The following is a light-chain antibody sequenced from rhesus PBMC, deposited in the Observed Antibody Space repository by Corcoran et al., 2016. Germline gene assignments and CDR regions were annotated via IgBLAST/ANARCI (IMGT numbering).Light chain of an antibody. CDR2: AAS. CDR1: QNIYSH. CDR3: QHYYDNPPT. Sequence: DIQMTQSPSALSASVGDRVTISCRASQNIYSHLAWYQQRPGKAHKLLIYAASNLQTGIPSRLSGSGSGTNFTLTISSLQPEDSATYYCQHYYDNPPTFGGGTKVEIK. V-gene: IGKV1S12*01. J-gene: IGKJ4*01.